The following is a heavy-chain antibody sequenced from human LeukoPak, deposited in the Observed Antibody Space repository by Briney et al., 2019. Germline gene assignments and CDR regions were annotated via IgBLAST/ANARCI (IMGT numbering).Heavy chain of an antibody. Sequence: PSETLSLTCFVSGDSIGSYFWSWLRQSPGKGLEWIGYIHYSRGGNYNPSLRSRVSMSEDSSKNQFSLMMNSVSAADSAVYYCARGRGGSGWETGLDFDLWGQGTLVTVSS. CDR3: ARGRGGSGWETGLDFDL. D-gene: IGHD6-19*01. J-gene: IGHJ4*02. V-gene: IGHV4-59*12. CDR1: GDSIGSYF. CDR2: IHYSRGG.